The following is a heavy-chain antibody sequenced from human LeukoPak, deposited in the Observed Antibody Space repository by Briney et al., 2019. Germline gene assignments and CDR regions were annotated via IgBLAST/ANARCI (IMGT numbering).Heavy chain of an antibody. CDR1: GFTFSSYA. V-gene: IGHV3-23*01. J-gene: IGHJ6*02. CDR3: AKFGRIVGATPSYYYGMDV. Sequence: PGGSLRLSCAASGFTFSSYAMSWVRQAPGKGLEWVSAVSTTGGNTYYADSVKGRFTISRDNSKNTLYLQMNSLRAEDTAVYYCAKFGRIVGATPSYYYGMDVWGQGTTVTVSS. CDR2: VSTTGGNT. D-gene: IGHD1-26*01.